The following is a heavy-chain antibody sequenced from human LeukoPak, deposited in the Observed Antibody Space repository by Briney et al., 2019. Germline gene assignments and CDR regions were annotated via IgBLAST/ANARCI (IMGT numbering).Heavy chain of an antibody. CDR3: ARIRFGFDY. V-gene: IGHV3-48*03. CDR1: GFTFSSYE. CDR2: ISSSGSTI. Sequence: GGSLRLSCAASGFTFSSYEMNWVRQAPGKGLEWVSYISSSGSTIHYADSVKGRFTISRDNAKNSLFLQMNNLRAEDTADYYCARIRFGFDYWGQGTLVTVSS. D-gene: IGHD3-16*01. J-gene: IGHJ4*02.